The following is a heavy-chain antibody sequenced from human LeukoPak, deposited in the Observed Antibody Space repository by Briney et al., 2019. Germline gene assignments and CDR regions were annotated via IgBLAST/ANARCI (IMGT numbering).Heavy chain of an antibody. V-gene: IGHV3-66*01. D-gene: IGHD3-16*01. CDR1: GFTVSSNH. J-gene: IGHJ4*02. CDR3: ARVWSTYYFDY. Sequence: GGSLRLSCAAYGFTVSSNHMSWVRQATGKGLEWVSVINHVGSTYYADYLKGRFTISRDNSKNALYLQMSSLRGEDTALYYCARVWSTYYFDYWGQGTLVTVSS. CDR2: INHVGST.